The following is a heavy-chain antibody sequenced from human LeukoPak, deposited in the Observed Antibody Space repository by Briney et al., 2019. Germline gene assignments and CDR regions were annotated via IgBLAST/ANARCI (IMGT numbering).Heavy chain of an antibody. Sequence: PGGSLRLSCAASGFTFSDYYISWIRQAPEKGLEWLSYISSSGNTMYYADSVRGRFTISRDNAKNSLYLQMNSLRAEDTAVYYCARDLISADLVFDYWGQGTLVTVSS. V-gene: IGHV3-11*01. D-gene: IGHD2-15*01. CDR1: GFTFSDYY. J-gene: IGHJ4*02. CDR3: ARDLISADLVFDY. CDR2: ISSSGNTM.